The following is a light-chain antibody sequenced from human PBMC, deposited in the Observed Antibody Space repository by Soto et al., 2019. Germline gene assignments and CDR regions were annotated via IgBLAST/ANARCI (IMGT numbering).Light chain of an antibody. CDR1: QSISSY. V-gene: IGKV3-15*01. CDR3: QQYNNWPPWT. CDR2: GAS. Sequence: EIVLTQSPGTLSLSPGERATLSCRASQSISSYLAWYQQKPGQAPRLLIYGASTRATGIPARYSGSGSGTEFTLTISSLQSEDFAVYYCQQYNNWPPWTFGPGTKVDIK. J-gene: IGKJ1*01.